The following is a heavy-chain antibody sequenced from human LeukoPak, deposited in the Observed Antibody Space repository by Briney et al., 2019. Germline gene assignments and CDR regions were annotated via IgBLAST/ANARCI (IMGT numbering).Heavy chain of an antibody. CDR3: ARGRVGELDY. J-gene: IGHJ4*02. CDR2: IYYSGST. V-gene: IGHV4-39*07. CDR1: GGSISSSSYY. Sequence: SETLSLTCTVSGGSISSSSYYWGWIRQPPGKGLEWIGSIYYSGSTYYNPSLKSRVTISVDTSKNQFSLKLSSVTAADTAVYYCARGRVGELDYWGQGTLVTVSS. D-gene: IGHD2-15*01.